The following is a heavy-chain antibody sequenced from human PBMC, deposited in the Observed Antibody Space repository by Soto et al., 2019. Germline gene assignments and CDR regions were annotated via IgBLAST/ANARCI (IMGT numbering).Heavy chain of an antibody. CDR1: GFTFSSYS. Sequence: EVQLVESGGGLVQPGGSLRLSCAASGFTFSSYSMNWVRQAPGKGLEWVSYISSSSSTIYYADSVKGGFTISRDNAKNSLYLQMNSLKDEDTAVYYCARDMRGYNMATVYDHYGMDVWDQGTTVTVPS. CDR3: ARDMRGYNMATVYDHYGMDV. CDR2: ISSSSSTI. D-gene: IGHD5-12*01. J-gene: IGHJ6*02. V-gene: IGHV3-48*02.